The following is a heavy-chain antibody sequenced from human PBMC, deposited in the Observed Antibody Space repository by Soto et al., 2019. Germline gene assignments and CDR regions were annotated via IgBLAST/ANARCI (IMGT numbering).Heavy chain of an antibody. Sequence: AASVKVSCKASGGTFSSYAISWVRQAPGQGLEWMGGIIPIFGTANYAQKFQGRVTITADESTSTAYMELSSLRSEDTAVYYCARHFFGDYDSSGPKYYFDYWGQGTLVTVSS. V-gene: IGHV1-69*13. CDR3: ARHFFGDYDSSGPKYYFDY. CDR1: GGTFSSYA. CDR2: IIPIFGTA. J-gene: IGHJ4*02. D-gene: IGHD3-22*01.